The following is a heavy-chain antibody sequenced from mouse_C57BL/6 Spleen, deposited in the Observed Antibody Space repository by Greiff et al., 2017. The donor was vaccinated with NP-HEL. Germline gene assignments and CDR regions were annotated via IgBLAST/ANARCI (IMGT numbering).Heavy chain of an antibody. CDR3: ARELTGSFDY. J-gene: IGHJ2*01. Sequence: VQLQQSGPELVKPGASVKISCKASGYAFSSSWMNWVKQRPGKGLEWIGRLYPGDGDTNYNGKFKGKATLTADKSSSTAYMQLSSLTSEDSAVYFCARELTGSFDYWGQGTTLTVSS. CDR1: GYAFSSSW. V-gene: IGHV1-82*01. CDR2: LYPGDGDT. D-gene: IGHD4-1*01.